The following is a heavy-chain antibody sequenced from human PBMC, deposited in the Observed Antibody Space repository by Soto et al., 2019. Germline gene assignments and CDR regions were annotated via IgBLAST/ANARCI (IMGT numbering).Heavy chain of an antibody. Sequence: EGQLVESGGGLVKPGGSLRLSCAASGFSFSSYSLNWVRQAPGKGLEWVSSITSSSTYIHYADSAQGRFTISRDNAKNSLYLQMKSLRAEDTAVYYCARDNNFYDAGSGVDYWGQGTLVTVSS. CDR3: ARDNNFYDAGSGVDY. CDR2: ITSSSTYI. D-gene: IGHD3-10*01. CDR1: GFSFSSYS. V-gene: IGHV3-21*01. J-gene: IGHJ4*02.